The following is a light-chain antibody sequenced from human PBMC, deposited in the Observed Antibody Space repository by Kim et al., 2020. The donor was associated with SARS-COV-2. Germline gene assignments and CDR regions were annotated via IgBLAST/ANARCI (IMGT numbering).Light chain of an antibody. CDR1: SSNIGSNV. CDR3: AAWDDSLNGSV. CDR2: SND. Sequence: QSVLTQPPSVSGTPGQRVTISCSGSSSNIGSNVVNWYQQLPGTAPKLLIYSNDYRPSGVPDRFSGSKSGTSASLAISGLQSEDEADYYCAAWDDSLNGSVFGGGTKLTVL. V-gene: IGLV1-44*01. J-gene: IGLJ3*02.